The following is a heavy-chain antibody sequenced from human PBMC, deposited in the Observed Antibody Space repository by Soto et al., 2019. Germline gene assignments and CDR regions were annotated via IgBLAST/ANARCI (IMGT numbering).Heavy chain of an antibody. CDR2: INTGNGNT. D-gene: IGHD3-10*01. CDR1: GYTFTSYT. CDR3: AKWDTMVRGVIIDAGVY. V-gene: IGHV1-3*04. Sequence: QVQLVQSGAEVKKPGASVKVSCKASGYTFTSYTLHWVRQAPGQRLEWMGWINTGNGNTKYSQKFQGRVTITRDTSATTAYMALSSLRSVDTDVYYCAKWDTMVRGVIIDAGVYWGQGTLVTVSS. J-gene: IGHJ4*02.